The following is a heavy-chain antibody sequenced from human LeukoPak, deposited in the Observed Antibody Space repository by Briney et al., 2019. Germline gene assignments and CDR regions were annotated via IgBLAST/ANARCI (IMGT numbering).Heavy chain of an antibody. J-gene: IGHJ4*02. CDR1: GGSISSGGYY. Sequence: SETLSLTCTVSGGSISSGGYYWSWIRQHPGKGLEWIGYIYYSGSTYYNPSLKSRVTISVDTSKNQFSLKLSSVTAADTAVYYCARVAVRGVPDHFDYWGQGTLVTVSS. CDR3: ARVAVRGVPDHFDY. V-gene: IGHV4-31*03. D-gene: IGHD3-10*01. CDR2: IYYSGST.